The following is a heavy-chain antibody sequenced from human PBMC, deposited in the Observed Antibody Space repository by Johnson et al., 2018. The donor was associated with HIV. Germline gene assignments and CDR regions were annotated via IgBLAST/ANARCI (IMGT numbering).Heavy chain of an antibody. Sequence: QVQLVESGGGVVQPGRSLRLSCAASGFTFSSYAMHWVRQAPGKGLEWVAVISYDGSNKYYADSVKGRLTISRDNSKNTLYLQMSSLRAEDTALYYCARLGIAAARGAFDIWGQGTMVTVSS. D-gene: IGHD6-13*01. J-gene: IGHJ3*02. CDR3: ARLGIAAARGAFDI. CDR1: GFTFSSYA. CDR2: ISYDGSNK. V-gene: IGHV3-30-3*01.